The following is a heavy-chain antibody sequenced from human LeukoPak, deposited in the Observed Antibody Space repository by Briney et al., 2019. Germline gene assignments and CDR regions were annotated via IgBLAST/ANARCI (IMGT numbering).Heavy chain of an antibody. V-gene: IGHV3-53*01. D-gene: IGHD5-18*01. Sequence: GGSLRLSCAASGFTVSSNYMSWVRQAPGKGLEWVSVIYSGGSTYYADSVKGRFTISRDNSKNTLYLQMNSLRAEDTAVYYCARESVGYSYGTIDYWGQGTLVTVSS. CDR1: GFTVSSNY. CDR3: ARESVGYSYGTIDY. CDR2: IYSGGST. J-gene: IGHJ4*02.